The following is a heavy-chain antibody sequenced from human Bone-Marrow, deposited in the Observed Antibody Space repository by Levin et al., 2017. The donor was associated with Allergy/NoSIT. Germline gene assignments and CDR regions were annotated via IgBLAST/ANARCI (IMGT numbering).Heavy chain of an antibody. V-gene: IGHV3-23*01. J-gene: IGHJ6*02. CDR3: AGGRYCGNDCYSSYYYGMDV. D-gene: IGHD2-21*02. Sequence: GESLKISCAASGFTFSDYAMNWVRQAPGKGLEWVSGMSGSGATRNYADSVKGRFSISRDNSNSTVYLQMNSLRAEDTAVYFCAGGRYCGNDCYSSYYYGMDVWGQGTTVTVSS. CDR2: MSGSGATR. CDR1: GFTFSDYA.